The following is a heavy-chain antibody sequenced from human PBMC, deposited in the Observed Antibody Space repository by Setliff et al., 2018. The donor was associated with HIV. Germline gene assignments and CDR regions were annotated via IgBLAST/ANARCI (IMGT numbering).Heavy chain of an antibody. Sequence: SETLSLTCTVSGGPISSGSYYWSWIRQPAGKGLEWIGRIYTSGSTNYNPSLKSRVTISVDTSKNQFSLKLSSVTAADTAVYYCARWGEAADFQHWGQGTLVTVSS. V-gene: IGHV4-61*02. CDR1: GGPISSGSYY. J-gene: IGHJ1*01. CDR3: ARWGEAADFQH. D-gene: IGHD2-15*01. CDR2: IYTSGST.